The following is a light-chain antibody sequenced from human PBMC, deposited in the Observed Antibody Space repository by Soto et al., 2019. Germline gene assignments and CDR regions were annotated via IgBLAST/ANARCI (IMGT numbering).Light chain of an antibody. V-gene: IGKV1-39*01. CDR1: QTITTY. CDR3: QQSFSTPRT. J-gene: IGKJ1*01. CDR2: AAS. Sequence: DIQMTQSPASLSASVGDRVTITCRASQTITTYLNWYQQKPGKAPKLLIYAASNLQSGVPSKFSGRGSGTDFTLTISNLQREDFATYFCQQSFSTPRTFGLGTKVDIK.